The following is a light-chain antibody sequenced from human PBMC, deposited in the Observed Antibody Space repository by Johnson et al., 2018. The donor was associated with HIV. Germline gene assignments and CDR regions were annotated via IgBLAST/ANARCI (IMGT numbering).Light chain of an antibody. V-gene: IGLV1-51*01. CDR2: DND. CDR3: GTWDSGLGALYV. CDR1: SSNIGNNY. J-gene: IGLJ1*01. Sequence: QSVLTQPPSLSAAPGQTVTISCSGSSSNIGNNYVSWYQQLPGTAPKLLIYDNDKRPSGIPDRFSGSKSGTSATLGITGLQTGDEADYYCGTWDSGLGALYVFGTGTNVTVL.